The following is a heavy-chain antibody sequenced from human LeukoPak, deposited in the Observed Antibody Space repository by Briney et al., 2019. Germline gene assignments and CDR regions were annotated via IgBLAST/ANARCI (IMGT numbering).Heavy chain of an antibody. J-gene: IGHJ4*02. V-gene: IGHV4-61*08. CDR1: GDPIHNGGYY. D-gene: IGHD6-13*01. CDR2: IYYSGST. CDR3: ARASDSSWGAAFDY. Sequence: SETLSLTCTVSGDPIHNGGYYWSWIRQPPGKGLEWIGYIYYSGSTYYNPSLKSRLTISVDSSNNQFSLDLNSVTAADTAVYYCARASDSSWGAAFDYWGQGTLVTVSS.